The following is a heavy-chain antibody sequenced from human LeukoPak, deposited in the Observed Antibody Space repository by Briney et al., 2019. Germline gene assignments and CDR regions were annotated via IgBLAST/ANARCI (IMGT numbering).Heavy chain of an antibody. CDR3: TTVIWFGELLGY. D-gene: IGHD3-10*01. CDR2: IQSKIDGGTS. CDR1: GFSFGSFA. Sequence: GGSLRLSCAASGFSFGSFAMSWVRQAPGKGLEWVGRIQSKIDGGTSDYAAPVKGRFTISRDDSKKTLYLQMNSLKTEDTGVYYCTTVIWFGELLGYWSQGMLVTVSS. V-gene: IGHV3-15*01. J-gene: IGHJ4*02.